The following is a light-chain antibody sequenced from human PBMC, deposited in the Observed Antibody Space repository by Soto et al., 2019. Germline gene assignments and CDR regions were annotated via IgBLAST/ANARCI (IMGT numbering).Light chain of an antibody. CDR3: QQSYTTASIT. V-gene: IGKV1-39*01. J-gene: IGKJ5*01. CDR2: AAS. Sequence: DIQMTQSPSSLSASVGDRVTITCRASQSISRNLNWYQHKPGKAPKLLIYAASRLQNGVPSRFSGGGSGTEFTLSISRLQPEDFGTYYCQQSYTTASITFGQGTRLEIK. CDR1: QSISRN.